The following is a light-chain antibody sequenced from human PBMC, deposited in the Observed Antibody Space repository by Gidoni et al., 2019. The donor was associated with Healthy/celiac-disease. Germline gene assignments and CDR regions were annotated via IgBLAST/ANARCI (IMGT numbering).Light chain of an antibody. CDR2: AAS. CDR1: QGSSSR. J-gene: IGKJ4*01. V-gene: IGKV1-12*01. Sequence: DIQLTPSPSSVSASVGDRVTITSRASQGSSSRLAWYQQKPGKAPKLLIYAASSLQSGVPSWFRGSGFGTGYTLTISSLQPGDFATYYYQQAHIFPYTFGGGTKVEIK. CDR3: QQAHIFPYT.